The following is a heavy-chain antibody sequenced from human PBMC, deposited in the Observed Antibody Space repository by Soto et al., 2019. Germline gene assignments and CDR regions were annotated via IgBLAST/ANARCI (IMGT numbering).Heavy chain of an antibody. D-gene: IGHD4-17*01. CDR1: GGTFSSYA. V-gene: IGHV1-69*01. CDR3: ARRAREKYTVTYYPLDY. Sequence: QVQLVQSGAEVKKPGSSVTVSCKASGGTFSSYAISWVRQAPGQGLEWMGGIIPIFGTANYAQKFHGRVTITADESTSTAYMELSSLRSEDTDVYYCARRAREKYTVTYYPLDYWGQGTLVTVSS. J-gene: IGHJ4*02. CDR2: IIPIFGTA.